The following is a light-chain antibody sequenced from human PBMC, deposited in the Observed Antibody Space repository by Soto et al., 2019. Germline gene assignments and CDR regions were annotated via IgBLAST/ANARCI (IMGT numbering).Light chain of an antibody. CDR2: GAT. J-gene: IGKJ1*01. CDR3: QQYNNWPGT. CDR1: HSVTSDY. V-gene: IGKV3D-15*01. Sequence: EVVMTQSPGTLSLSPGERATLSCRASHSVTSDYLAWYQQKPGQAPRLLIYGATKRATGIPGRFSGSGSGTDFTLTISSLQSEDFAVYYCQQYNNWPGTFGQGTKVDIK.